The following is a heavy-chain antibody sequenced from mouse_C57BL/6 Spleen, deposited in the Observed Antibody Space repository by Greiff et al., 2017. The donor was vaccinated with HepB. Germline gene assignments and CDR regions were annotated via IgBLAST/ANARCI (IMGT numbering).Heavy chain of an antibody. CDR1: GYAFSSYW. D-gene: IGHD2-4*01. Sequence: VQLQQSGAELVKPGASVKISCKASGYAFSSYWMNWVKQRPGKGLEWIGQIYPGDGDTNYNGKFKGKATLTADKSSSTAYMQLSRLTSEDSAVSFRAREGLRRNYFDYWGQGTTLTVSS. CDR2: IYPGDGDT. CDR3: AREGLRRNYFDY. J-gene: IGHJ2*01. V-gene: IGHV1-80*01.